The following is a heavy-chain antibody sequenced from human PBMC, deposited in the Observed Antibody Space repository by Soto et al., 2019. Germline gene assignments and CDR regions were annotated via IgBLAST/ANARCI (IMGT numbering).Heavy chain of an antibody. D-gene: IGHD6-6*01. V-gene: IGHV3-23*01. CDR1: GFTFSTYA. CDR2: VSGRGYTT. Sequence: EVKLLESGGGLVQPGGSLKLSCAGSGFTFSTYAMSWIRQAPGRGLEWVSTVSGRGYTTFYAASVKGRFTISRDTSKNTRHLHTSAMRPADPALYYCAPWGQQVVRSYWGQGTLVTVSP. J-gene: IGHJ4*02. CDR3: APWGQQVVRSY.